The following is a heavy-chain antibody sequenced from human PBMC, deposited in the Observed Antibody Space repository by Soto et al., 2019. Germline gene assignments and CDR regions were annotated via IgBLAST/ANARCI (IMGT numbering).Heavy chain of an antibody. J-gene: IGHJ5*02. CDR1: GSFSDNY. CDR3: VKNFCS. Sequence: QVQLQQWGAGLLKPSETLSLTCAVGSFSDNYWSWIRPPPGKGLEWIGDSNQSGGTNYNPALKSRVTMSVDTSKNQLSLKLSSVTAAATAVYYCVKNFCSWGQGTLVTVSS. D-gene: IGHD3-3*01. CDR2: SNQSGGT. V-gene: IGHV4-34*01.